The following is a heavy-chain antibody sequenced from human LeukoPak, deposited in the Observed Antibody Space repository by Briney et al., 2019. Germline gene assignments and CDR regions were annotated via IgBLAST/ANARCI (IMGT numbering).Heavy chain of an antibody. V-gene: IGHV4-38-2*02. CDR3: ARHEHKAVAGDT. Sequence: SETLSLTCTVSGYSISTGYYWDWIRQPPGKGLEWVGSFYYSGKTFYSPSLESRVTISVDTSKNHFSLRLISVTAADTAMYYCARHEHKAVAGDTWGQGTLVTVSS. CDR2: FYYSGKT. D-gene: IGHD6-19*01. CDR1: GYSISTGYY. J-gene: IGHJ5*02.